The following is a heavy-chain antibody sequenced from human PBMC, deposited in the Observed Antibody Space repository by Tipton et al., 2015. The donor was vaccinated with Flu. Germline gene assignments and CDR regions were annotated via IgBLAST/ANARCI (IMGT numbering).Heavy chain of an antibody. CDR3: ARGGYCSSTSCLYYYYYMDV. CDR2: IYTSGST. V-gene: IGHV4-4*07. CDR1: GGSISSYY. Sequence: TLSLTCTVSGGSISSYYWSWIRQPAGKGLEWIGRIYTSGSTNYNPSLKSRVTMSVDTSKNQFSLKLSSVTAADTAVYYCARGGYCSSTSCLYYYYYMDVWGKGTTVTVSS. D-gene: IGHD2-2*01. J-gene: IGHJ6*03.